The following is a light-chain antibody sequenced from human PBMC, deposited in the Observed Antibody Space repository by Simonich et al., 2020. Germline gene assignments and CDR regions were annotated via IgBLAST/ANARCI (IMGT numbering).Light chain of an antibody. V-gene: IGLV2-23*03. CDR1: SSEVGSYNL. CDR3: CSYAGSSTFNWV. CDR2: EGS. Sequence: QSALTQPASVSGSPGQSFTISCTGTSSEVGSYNLIAWYQQDPGKAPKLMIYEGSKRPSGFSNRFSGSKSGNTASLTISGLQAEDDADYYCCSYAGSSTFNWVFGGGTKLTVL. J-gene: IGLJ3*02.